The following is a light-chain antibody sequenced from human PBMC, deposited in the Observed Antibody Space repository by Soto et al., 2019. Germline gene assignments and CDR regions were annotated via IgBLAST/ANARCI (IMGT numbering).Light chain of an antibody. V-gene: IGKV1-12*01. CDR1: QAINRY. J-gene: IGKJ4*01. CDR2: TTS. CDR3: QQCNRFPLT. Sequence: DIQMTQSPSSVYAPVGDRGTITCRASQAINRYLAWYQQKTGKAPNLLIYTTSSLQSGVPSRFSGSGSGTDFTVTIGSVEPEDFATYYCQQCNRFPLTFGGGTKGEIK.